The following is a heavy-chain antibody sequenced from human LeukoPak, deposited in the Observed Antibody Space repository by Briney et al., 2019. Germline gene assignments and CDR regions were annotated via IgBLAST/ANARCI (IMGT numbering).Heavy chain of an antibody. CDR3: TRDPIDIVVVVAATRFDY. D-gene: IGHD2-15*01. CDR2: IRSKAYGGTT. V-gene: IGHV3-49*03. J-gene: IGHJ4*02. Sequence: GGSLRLSCTASGFTFGDYAMSWFRQAPGKGLEWVGFIRSKAYGGTTEYAASVKGRFTISRDDSKSIAYLQMNSLKTEDTAVYYCTRDPIDIVVVVAATRFDYWGQGTLVTVSS. CDR1: GFTFGDYA.